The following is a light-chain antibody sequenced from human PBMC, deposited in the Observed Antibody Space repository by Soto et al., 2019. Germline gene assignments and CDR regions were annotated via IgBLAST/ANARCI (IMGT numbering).Light chain of an antibody. CDR2: GAS. Sequence: DIVLTQSPGTLSVSPGERATLSCRASQTISSNYLAWYQQKPGQAPRLLIYGASTRATGIPARFSGSGSGTEFTLTISSLQSEDFAVYYCQQYNNWPLTFGGGTKVEIK. CDR1: QTISSN. CDR3: QQYNNWPLT. V-gene: IGKV3-15*01. J-gene: IGKJ4*01.